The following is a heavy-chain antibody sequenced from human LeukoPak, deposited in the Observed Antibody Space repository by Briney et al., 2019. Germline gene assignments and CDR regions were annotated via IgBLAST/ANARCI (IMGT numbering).Heavy chain of an antibody. CDR1: GFTFSRHG. D-gene: IGHD3-3*01. CDR3: ARDRAWNYFDY. V-gene: IGHV3-30*03. CDR2: ISNDGSRK. J-gene: IGHJ4*02. Sequence: GGSLRLSGAPSGFTFSRHGMHWVRKAPGKGLEWVAIISNDGSRKYYAHSVEGRFTISRDNPKNTLYLQMDSLRTEDTAVYYCARDRAWNYFDYWGQGTLVTVSS.